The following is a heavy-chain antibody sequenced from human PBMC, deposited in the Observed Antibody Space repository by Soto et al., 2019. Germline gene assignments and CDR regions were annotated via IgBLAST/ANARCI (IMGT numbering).Heavy chain of an antibody. CDR2: IIPIFGTA. CDR1: GGTFSSYA. CDR3: ARQSQPGSLKAFYL. D-gene: IGHD3-10*01. V-gene: IGHV1-69*01. Sequence: QVQLVQSGAEVKKPGSSVKVSCKASGGTFSSYAIIWVRQAPGQGLEWRGGIIPIFGTANYAKKFQGRVTINADESTSTGYMELSSLRSEDTSVYYCARQSQPGSLKAFYLWGQGTMVTVSS. J-gene: IGHJ3*01.